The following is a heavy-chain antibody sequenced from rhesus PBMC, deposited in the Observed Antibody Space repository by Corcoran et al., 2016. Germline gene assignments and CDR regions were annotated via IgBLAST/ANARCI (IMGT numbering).Heavy chain of an antibody. D-gene: IGHD2-27*01. J-gene: IGHJ4*01. Sequence: QVQLQESGPGLVKPSETLSLTCAVSGGSVSSSNWWSWIRQPPGKGLEWIGYISGSSGSTYYNPSLKCRVTISTDTSKNQFSLKLSSVTAADTAVYYCARDLHCSGICCQFDYWGQGVLVTVSS. CDR2: ISGSSGST. V-gene: IGHV4-65*01. CDR1: GGSVSSSNW. CDR3: ARDLHCSGICCQFDY.